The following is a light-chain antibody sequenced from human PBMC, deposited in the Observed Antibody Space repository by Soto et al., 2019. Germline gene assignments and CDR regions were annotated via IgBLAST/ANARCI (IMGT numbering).Light chain of an antibody. CDR3: QQRSNWPQT. CDR1: QNVANY. CDR2: ESS. V-gene: IGKV3-11*01. Sequence: ELVLTLSPWTPSASTLARATLSCMAIQNVANYLDWYQQKPCQTPRLLRYESSNRATGIAARFSGSGSGTAFTLTISSLEPEDFAVYYCQQRSNWPQTFGQGTKVDTK. J-gene: IGKJ1*01.